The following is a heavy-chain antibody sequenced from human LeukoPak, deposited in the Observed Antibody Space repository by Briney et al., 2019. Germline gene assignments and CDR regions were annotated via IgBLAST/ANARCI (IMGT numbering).Heavy chain of an antibody. Sequence: ASETLSLTCIVSGGSISGSHYYWAWIRQSPRKGLEWIGMINYSGNTYYNPSLWSRATISVDTSTNQFTLNLNSVTAADTAVYYCARGYDYWGQGTLVTVSS. D-gene: IGHD6-13*01. CDR3: ARGYDY. CDR1: GGSISGSHYY. CDR2: INYSGNT. J-gene: IGHJ4*02. V-gene: IGHV4-39*01.